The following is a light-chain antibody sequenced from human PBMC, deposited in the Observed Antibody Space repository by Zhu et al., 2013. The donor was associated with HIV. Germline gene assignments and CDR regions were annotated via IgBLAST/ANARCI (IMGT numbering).Light chain of an antibody. V-gene: IGKV3-20*01. CDR3: QQNDSSSLT. CDR1: QSVDNNF. CDR2: GTS. Sequence: EIVLTQSPGTLSLSPGERATLSCRASQSVDNNFLAWYQHKPGQAPRLLIYGTSSRATGIPDRFSGSGSGTDFTLSISRLDPEDFAVYYCQQNDSSSLTFGGGTTVEI. J-gene: IGKJ4*01.